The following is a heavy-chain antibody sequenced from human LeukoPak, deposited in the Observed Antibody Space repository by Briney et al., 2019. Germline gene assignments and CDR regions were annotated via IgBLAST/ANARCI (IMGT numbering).Heavy chain of an antibody. CDR3: AREISGSADY. J-gene: IGHJ4*02. D-gene: IGHD1-26*01. Sequence: KPSETLSLTRTVSGYSISSGYYWGWIRPPPGKGLEWIGSIYHSGSTYYNPSLKSRVTISVDTSKNQFSLKLSSVTAADTAVYYCAREISGSADYWGQGTLVTVSS. CDR2: IYHSGST. V-gene: IGHV4-38-2*02. CDR1: GYSISSGYY.